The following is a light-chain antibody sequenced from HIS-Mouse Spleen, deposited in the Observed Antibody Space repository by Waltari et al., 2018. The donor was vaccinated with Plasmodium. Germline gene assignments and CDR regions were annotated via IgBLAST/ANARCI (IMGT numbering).Light chain of an antibody. Sequence: QSALTQPASVSGSPGQSITISCPGTSRDGGSYTLVSCYQQNPGKAPKLMIYEGSKRPSGVSNRFSGSKSGNTASLTISGLQAEDEADYYCCSYAGSSTLVFGGGTKLTVL. J-gene: IGLJ2*01. CDR3: CSYAGSSTLV. V-gene: IGLV2-23*01. CDR1: SRDGGSYTL. CDR2: EGS.